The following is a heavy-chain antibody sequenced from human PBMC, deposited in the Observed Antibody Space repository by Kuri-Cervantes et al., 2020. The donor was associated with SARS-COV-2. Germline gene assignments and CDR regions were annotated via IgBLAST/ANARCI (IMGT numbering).Heavy chain of an antibody. Sequence: SETLSLTCTVSGGSISSSSYYWGWIRQPPGKGLEWIGSIYYSGSTYYNPSLKSRVTISVDTSKNQFSLKLSSVTAADTAVYYCARTGYCSSTSCYDNWFDPWGQGPLVPVSS. J-gene: IGHJ5*02. D-gene: IGHD2-2*01. CDR2: IYYSGST. V-gene: IGHV4-39*01. CDR3: ARTGYCSSTSCYDNWFDP. CDR1: GGSISSSSYY.